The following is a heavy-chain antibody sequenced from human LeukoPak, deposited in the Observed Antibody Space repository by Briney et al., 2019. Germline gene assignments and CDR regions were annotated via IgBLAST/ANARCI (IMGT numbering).Heavy chain of an antibody. D-gene: IGHD2-15*01. CDR3: AKFVQVVAATSYFDY. V-gene: IGHV3-23*01. J-gene: IGHJ4*02. CDR1: GFTFSSYA. Sequence: GGSLRLSCAASGFTFSSYAMSWVRQAPGKGLEWVSAISGSGGSTYYADSVKGRFTISRDNSKNTLYLQMNSRRAEDTAVYYCAKFVQVVAATSYFDYWGQGTLVTVSS. CDR2: ISGSGGST.